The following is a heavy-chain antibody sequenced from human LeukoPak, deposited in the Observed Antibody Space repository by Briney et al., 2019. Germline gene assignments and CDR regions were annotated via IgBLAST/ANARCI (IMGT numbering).Heavy chain of an antibody. D-gene: IGHD3-16*01. CDR1: GFTFSHYW. CDR3: ARDSSRGEFEC. V-gene: IGHV3-7*01. J-gene: IGHJ4*02. CDR2: IKHDGSQK. Sequence: PGGSLRLSCAASGFTFSHYWMSWVRRAPGKGLEWVANIKHDGSQKEHVDSVKGRFTISRYNAKNSLFLQMNSLRAEDTAVYFCARDSSRGEFECWGQGTLGTVSS.